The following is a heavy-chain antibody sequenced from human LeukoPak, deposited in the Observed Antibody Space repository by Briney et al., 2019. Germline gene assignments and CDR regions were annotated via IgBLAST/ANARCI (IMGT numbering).Heavy chain of an antibody. D-gene: IGHD3-10*01. J-gene: IGHJ4*02. CDR1: GFTFNSFW. V-gene: IGHV3-74*01. Sequence: GGSLRLSCAASGFTFNSFWMQWVRQAPGKGLVWVTDMNEYATTRRYADSVKGRFTICRDNAKNTLYLQMNNLRAEDTAMYFCARGGVQPVDYWGQGTLVIVSS. CDR2: MNEYATTR. CDR3: ARGGVQPVDY.